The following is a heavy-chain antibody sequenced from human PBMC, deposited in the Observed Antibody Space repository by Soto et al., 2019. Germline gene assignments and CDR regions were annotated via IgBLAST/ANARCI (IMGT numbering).Heavy chain of an antibody. CDR3: ARHGVFLDAFDI. D-gene: IGHD2-21*01. V-gene: IGHV5-10-1*01. J-gene: IGHJ3*02. CDR2: IDPSDSYT. Sequence: GGSLKICCKVSGYSFTSYWISWVRQMPGKGLEWMGRIDPSDSYTNYSPSFQGHVTISADKSISTAYLQWSSLKASDTAMYYCARHGVFLDAFDIWGQGTMVTVSS. CDR1: GYSFTSYW.